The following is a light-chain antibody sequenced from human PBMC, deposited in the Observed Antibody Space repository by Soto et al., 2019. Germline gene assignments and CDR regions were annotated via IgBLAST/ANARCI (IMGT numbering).Light chain of an antibody. CDR2: KAS. V-gene: IGKV1-5*03. J-gene: IGKJ1*01. Sequence: DLQMTQSPSTLSASVGDRVTITCRASQSISSWLAWYQQKPGKAPKLLIYKASSLESGVPSRFSGSGSGTEFTLTISSLQHDDFATYYCQQYNSYWTVGQGTKVDSK. CDR1: QSISSW. CDR3: QQYNSYWT.